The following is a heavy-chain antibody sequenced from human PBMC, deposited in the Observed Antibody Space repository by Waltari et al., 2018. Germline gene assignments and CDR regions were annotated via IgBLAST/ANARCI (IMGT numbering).Heavy chain of an antibody. Sequence: QLQLQESGPGLVKPSETLSLTCPVSGASITNSNSYWSWIRQPPGKGLEGIGSIYYRGSTYASPSLKSRVTRSLDTSTNQLSLKVSSVTVADTAIYFCARNMESPYNAPYYFYYMDVWGKGTTVTVSS. J-gene: IGHJ6*03. CDR1: GASITNSNSY. CDR3: ARNMESPYNAPYYFYYMDV. CDR2: IYYRGST. D-gene: IGHD3-10*01. V-gene: IGHV4-39*01.